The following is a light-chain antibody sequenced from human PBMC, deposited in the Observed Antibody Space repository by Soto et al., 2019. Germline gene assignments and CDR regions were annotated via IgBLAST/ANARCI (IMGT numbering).Light chain of an antibody. CDR3: QQYNSYLLT. CDR1: QSISSW. Sequence: DIPMTQSPSTLSASVGDIVTITCRASQSISSWLAWYQQKPGKAPKLLIYDASSLESGVPSRFSGSGSGTEFTLTISSLQPDDFATYYCQQYNSYLLTFGGGTKVEIK. CDR2: DAS. J-gene: IGKJ4*01. V-gene: IGKV1-5*01.